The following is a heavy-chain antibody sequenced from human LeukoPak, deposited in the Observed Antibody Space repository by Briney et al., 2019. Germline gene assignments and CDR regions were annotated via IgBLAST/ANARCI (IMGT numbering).Heavy chain of an antibody. CDR2: IYYSGST. Sequence: SETLSLTCTVSGGSISSYYWSWIRQPPGKGLEWIGYIYYSGSTNYNPSLKSRVTISVDTSKNQFSLKLSSVTAADTAVYYCARAAYSSSWLRAEYFQHWGQGTLVTVSS. V-gene: IGHV4-59*12. J-gene: IGHJ1*01. CDR1: GGSISSYY. CDR3: ARAAYSSSWLRAEYFQH. D-gene: IGHD6-13*01.